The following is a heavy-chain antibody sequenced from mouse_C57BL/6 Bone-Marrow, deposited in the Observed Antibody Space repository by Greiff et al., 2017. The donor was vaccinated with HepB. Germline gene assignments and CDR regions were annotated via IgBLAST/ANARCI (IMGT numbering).Heavy chain of an antibody. D-gene: IGHD1-1*01. V-gene: IGHV2-9-1*01. CDR1: GFSLTSYA. J-gene: IGHJ2*01. CDR2: IWTGGGT. CDR3: ARIPPDYYGSTLYFDY. Sequence: VKLVESGPGLVAPSQSLSITCTVSGFSLTSYAISWVRQPPGKGLEWLGVIWTGGGTNYNSALKSRLSISKDNSKSQVFLKMNSLRTDDTARYYCARIPPDYYGSTLYFDYWGQGTTLTVSS.